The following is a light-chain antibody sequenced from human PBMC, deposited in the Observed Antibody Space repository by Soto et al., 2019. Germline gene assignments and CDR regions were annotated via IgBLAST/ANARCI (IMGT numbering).Light chain of an antibody. V-gene: IGLV2-14*01. CDR3: SSSTSSSPWL. CDR2: EVS. CDR1: SSDVGGYDS. Sequence: QSVLTQPASVSGSPGQSITISCTGTSSDVGGYDSVSWYQHHPGKAPKLMIYEVSNRPSGVSNRFSGSKSGNTASLTISGLKADDAADYYCSSSTSSSPWLFGGGTKLTVL. J-gene: IGLJ3*02.